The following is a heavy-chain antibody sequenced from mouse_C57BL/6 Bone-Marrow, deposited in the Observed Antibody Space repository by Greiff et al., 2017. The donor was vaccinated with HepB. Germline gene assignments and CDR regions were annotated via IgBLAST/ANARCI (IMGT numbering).Heavy chain of an antibody. D-gene: IGHD2-4*01. V-gene: IGHV2-3*01. CDR3: AKAYDYDGAWFDY. CDR2: IWGDGST. CDR1: GFSLTSYG. J-gene: IGHJ3*01. Sequence: VQLVESGPGLVAPSQCLSITCTVSGFSLTSYGVSWVRQPPGKGLEWLGVIWGDGSTNYDSALISRLSISKDNTESKVFFKLNSLQTDDTATYYSAKAYDYDGAWFDYWGRGTLVTVSA.